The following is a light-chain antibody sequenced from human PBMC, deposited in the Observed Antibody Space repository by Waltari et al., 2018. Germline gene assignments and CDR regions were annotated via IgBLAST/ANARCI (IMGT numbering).Light chain of an antibody. V-gene: IGKV3-15*01. CDR3: QQYSNWPYS. CDR1: KSVSSS. Sequence: DIVLTQSPATLSLSPGERATLSCRASKSVSSSLAWYQQKPGQAPRLLIYGASSRATGIPDRFSGSGSGTDFTLTISSLEPEDFAVYYCQQYSNWPYSFGQGTKVEIK. J-gene: IGKJ2*03. CDR2: GAS.